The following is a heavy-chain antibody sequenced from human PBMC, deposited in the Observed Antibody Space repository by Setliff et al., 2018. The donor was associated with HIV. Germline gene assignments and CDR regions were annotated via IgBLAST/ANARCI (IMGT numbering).Heavy chain of an antibody. CDR3: ARLSRHYSDSTAYHDAFDV. J-gene: IGHJ3*01. Sequence: RGESLKISCKGSGYSFNIYWIGWVRQMPGKGLEWMGIIYPGDSDTIYSPSFQGQVTISVDKSITTAYLQWSSLKASDTAMYYCARLSRHYSDSTAYHDAFDVWGHGTKVTVSS. CDR1: GYSFNIYW. D-gene: IGHD3-22*01. CDR2: IYPGDSDT. V-gene: IGHV5-51*01.